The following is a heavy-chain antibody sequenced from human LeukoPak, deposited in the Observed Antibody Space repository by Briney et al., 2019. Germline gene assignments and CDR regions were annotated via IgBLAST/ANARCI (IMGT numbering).Heavy chain of an antibody. CDR3: ARTRYYYNSRSYGAPYYFDY. D-gene: IGHD3-10*01. CDR1: GGSISSNSYY. V-gene: IGHV4-39*01. Sequence: SETLSLTCAVSGGSISSNSYYWGWIRQPPGKGLEWIGSIYYSGSTYYNPSLKSRATISVDTSKNQFSLKLSSVTAADTAVYYCARTRYYYNSRSYGAPYYFDYWGQGTLVTVSS. CDR2: IYYSGST. J-gene: IGHJ4*02.